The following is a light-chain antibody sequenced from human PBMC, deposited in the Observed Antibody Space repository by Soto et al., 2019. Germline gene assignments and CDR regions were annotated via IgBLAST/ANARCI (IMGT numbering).Light chain of an antibody. J-gene: IGLJ2*01. CDR2: EGS. CDR3: SSYAGSTTGVV. V-gene: IGLV2-23*01. CDR1: SSDVASYNL. Sequence: QSALTQPASVSGSPGQSITISCTGTSSDVASYNLVSWYQRHPDKAPKLMIYEGSKRPSGVSNRFSGSKSGNTASLTISGLQAEDEADYYCSSYAGSTTGVVFGGGTKVTV.